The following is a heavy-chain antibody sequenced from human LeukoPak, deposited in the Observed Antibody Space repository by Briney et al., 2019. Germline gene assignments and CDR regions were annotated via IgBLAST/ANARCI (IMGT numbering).Heavy chain of an antibody. D-gene: IGHD3-16*02. CDR3: AKSLGVGGYTRYKGFDQ. CDR2: ISGSDGTS. CDR1: GFTFNRFA. Sequence: GGSLRLSCAASGFTFNRFAMNWVPQAPGKGLEWVSSISGSDGTSHYADSVKGRFTISRDNSKNTLYLQMNSLRAEDTAAYYCAKSLGVGGYTRYKGFDQWGQGTLVVVSS. V-gene: IGHV3-23*01. J-gene: IGHJ4*02.